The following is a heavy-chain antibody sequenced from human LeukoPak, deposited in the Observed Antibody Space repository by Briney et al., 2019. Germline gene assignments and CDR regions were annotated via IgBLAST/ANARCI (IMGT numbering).Heavy chain of an antibody. CDR3: ARRLVRGVIIIGFDC. D-gene: IGHD3-10*01. Sequence: SETLSLTCTVSGGSISSDNSYWGWIRQRPGKGLEWIGTIYYSGITYYNPSLKSRVTISVDTSKNQFSLKLSSVTAADTAVYYCARRLVRGVIIIGFDCWGQGTLVTVSS. CDR2: IYYSGIT. J-gene: IGHJ4*02. V-gene: IGHV4-39*01. CDR1: GGSISSDNSY.